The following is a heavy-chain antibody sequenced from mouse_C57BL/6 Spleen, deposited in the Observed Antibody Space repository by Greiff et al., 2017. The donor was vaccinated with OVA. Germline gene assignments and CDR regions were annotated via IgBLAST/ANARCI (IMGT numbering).Heavy chain of an antibody. CDR1: GYTFTSYW. V-gene: IGHV1-52*01. CDR2: IDPSDSET. J-gene: IGHJ4*01. Sequence: VQLQQPGAELVRPGSSVKLSCKASGYTFTSYWMHWVKQRPIQGLEWIGNIDPSDSETHYNQKFKDKATLTVDKSSSTAYMQLSSLTSEDSAVYYCAREGITTVVAGAMDYWGQGTSVTVSS. D-gene: IGHD1-1*01. CDR3: AREGITTVVAGAMDY.